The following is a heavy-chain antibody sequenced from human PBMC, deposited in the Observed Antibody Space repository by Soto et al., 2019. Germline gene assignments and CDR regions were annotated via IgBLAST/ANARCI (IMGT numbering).Heavy chain of an antibody. CDR1: SDSISSYY. CDR3: ARAVGDPLYYLDY. CDR2: TDYSGNT. Sequence: QVQLQESGPGLVRSSETLSLTCTVSSDSISSYYWIWIRQSPGKGLEWIGYTDYSGNTNYNPSLKSRVTISGDTSKNQFSLRLSSVTAAATAVYYCARAVGDPLYYLDYWGQGTLVTVSS. V-gene: IGHV4-59*08. D-gene: IGHD6-19*01. J-gene: IGHJ4*02.